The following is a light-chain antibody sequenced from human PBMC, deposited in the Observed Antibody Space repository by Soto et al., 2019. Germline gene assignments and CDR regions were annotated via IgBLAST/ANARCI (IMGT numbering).Light chain of an antibody. CDR2: GAS. CDR3: QQHNQWPIT. V-gene: IGKV3D-15*01. J-gene: IGKJ5*01. Sequence: ENLLTQSPGTLSLSQGEGATLSCRSSRGVIANYLAWYQQKPGQAPTLLIYGASIRAAGIPDRFSGSGSGTEFTLTINSLQSEDSAVYYCQQHNQWPITFGQGTRLEI. CDR1: RGVIANY.